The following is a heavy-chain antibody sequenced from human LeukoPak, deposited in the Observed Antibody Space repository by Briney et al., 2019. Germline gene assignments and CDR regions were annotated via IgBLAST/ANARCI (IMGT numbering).Heavy chain of an antibody. CDR2: IRYDGSNK. CDR1: GFTFSSYG. Sequence: PGGSLRLSCAASGFTFSSYGMHWVRQAPGKGLEWVAFIRYDGSNKYYADSVKGRFTISRDNSKNTLYLQMNSLRAEDTAVYYCAKGAQYYDFWSGPRRWGQGTMVTVSS. J-gene: IGHJ3*01. D-gene: IGHD3-3*01. CDR3: AKGAQYYDFWSGPRR. V-gene: IGHV3-30*02.